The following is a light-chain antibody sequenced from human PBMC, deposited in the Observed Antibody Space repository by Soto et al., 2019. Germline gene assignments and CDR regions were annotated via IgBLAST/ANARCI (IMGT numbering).Light chain of an antibody. CDR3: GLYTLSDTVI. CDR1: SSDVGDYNY. V-gene: IGLV2-14*03. Sequence: QSALTQPASVSGSPGQSITISCTGTSSDVGDYNYVSWYQHHPGKAPKLIIYDVTKRPLGVSDRFSGSKSGNTASLTISGLQTDDEADYYCGLYTLSDTVILGGGTQLTVL. J-gene: IGLJ2*01. CDR2: DVT.